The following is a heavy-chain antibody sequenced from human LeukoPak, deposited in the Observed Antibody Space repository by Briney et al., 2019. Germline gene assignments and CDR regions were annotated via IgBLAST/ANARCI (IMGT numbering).Heavy chain of an antibody. CDR2: INHSGST. CDR1: GYSISSGYY. CDR3: AGGVVLGFYYYYYMDV. D-gene: IGHD2-15*01. V-gene: IGHV4-38-2*02. J-gene: IGHJ6*03. Sequence: SETLSLTCTVSGYSISSGYYWSWIRQPPGKGLEWIGEINHSGSTNYNPSLKSRVTISVDTSKNQFSLKLSSVTAADTAVYYCAGGVVLGFYYYYYMDVWGKGTTVTISS.